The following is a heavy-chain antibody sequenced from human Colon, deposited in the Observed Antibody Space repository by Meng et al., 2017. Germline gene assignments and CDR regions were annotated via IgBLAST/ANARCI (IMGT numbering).Heavy chain of an antibody. D-gene: IGHD2-2*01. CDR2: IHSSGNT. CDR1: TGSINSADYY. V-gene: IGHV4-30-4*01. Sequence: QVQLQVSGSGLVKPSQTLSLTCTNSTGSINSADYYWNWIRQPPGKGPEWLGYIHSSGNTYYTPSLKSRLAMSLDTSKNQFSLRLTSVTAADTAVYYCARNPVIPDARTFDFWGQGALVTVSS. CDR3: ARNPVIPDARTFDF. J-gene: IGHJ4*02.